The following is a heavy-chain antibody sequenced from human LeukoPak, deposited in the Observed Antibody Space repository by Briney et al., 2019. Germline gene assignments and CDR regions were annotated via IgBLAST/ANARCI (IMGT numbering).Heavy chain of an antibody. D-gene: IGHD3-22*01. Sequence: GGSLRLSCAASRFTFSSYAMSWVRQAPGKGLEWVSAISGSGGSTYYADSVKGRFTISRDNSKNTLFLQMNSLRAEDTAVYYCAKGVNYYDSSGYYPYYSDYWGQGTLVTVSS. V-gene: IGHV3-23*01. CDR3: AKGVNYYDSSGYYPYYSDY. J-gene: IGHJ4*02. CDR2: ISGSGGST. CDR1: RFTFSSYA.